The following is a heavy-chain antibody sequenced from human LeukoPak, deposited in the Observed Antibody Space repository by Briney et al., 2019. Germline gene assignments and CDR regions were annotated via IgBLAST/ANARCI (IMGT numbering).Heavy chain of an antibody. J-gene: IGHJ6*04. CDR1: GYTFTGYY. CDR2: INPNSGGT. V-gene: IGHV1-2*02. Sequence: ASVKVSCKASGYTFTGYYMHWVRQAPGQGLEWMGRINPNSGGTNYAQKFQGRVTMTRGTSISTAYMELSRLRSDDTAVYYCAGNTAVAGSPQGLPSLDVWGKGTTVTVSS. CDR3: AGNTAVAGSPQGLPSLDV. D-gene: IGHD6-19*01.